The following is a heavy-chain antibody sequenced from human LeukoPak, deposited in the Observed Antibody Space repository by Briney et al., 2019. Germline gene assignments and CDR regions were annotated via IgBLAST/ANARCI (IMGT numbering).Heavy chain of an antibody. CDR1: GYSISSGYY. CDR3: ARGAAGASWSFNYYYMDV. Sequence: SETLSLTCTVSGYSISSGYYWGWIRQPPGKGLEWIGSIYHSGTSHYNPSLKSRVTISVDTSKNQFSLMLSSVSAADTAFYYCARGAAGASWSFNYYYMDVWGKGTTVTVSS. V-gene: IGHV4-38-2*02. J-gene: IGHJ6*03. D-gene: IGHD2-15*01. CDR2: IYHSGTS.